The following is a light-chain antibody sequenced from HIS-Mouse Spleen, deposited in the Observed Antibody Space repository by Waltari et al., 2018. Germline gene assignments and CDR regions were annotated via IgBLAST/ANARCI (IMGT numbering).Light chain of an antibody. V-gene: IGLV1-47*01. CDR3: AAWDDSLSGPV. Sequence: QSVLTQPPSASGTPGQRVTISCSGSSSNIGSNYVYWYQQLPGTAPKLLIYRNNQRASGVPDRFSGSKSGTSASLAISGLRSEDEADYYCAAWDDSLSGPVFGGGTKLTVL. CDR1: SSNIGSNY. J-gene: IGLJ3*02. CDR2: RNN.